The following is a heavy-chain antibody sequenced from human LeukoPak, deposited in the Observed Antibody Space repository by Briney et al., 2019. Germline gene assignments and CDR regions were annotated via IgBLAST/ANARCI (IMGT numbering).Heavy chain of an antibody. D-gene: IGHD6-13*01. CDR1: GGSISSGGYY. CDR2: IYYSGST. V-gene: IGHV4-31*03. CDR3: ASEGIAAAGIDY. J-gene: IGHJ4*02. Sequence: SETLSLTCTVSGGSISSGGYYWSWIRQHPGKGLEWIGYIYYSGSTYYSPSLKSRVTISVDTSKNQFSLKLSSVTAADTAVYYCASEGIAAAGIDYWGQGTLVTVSS.